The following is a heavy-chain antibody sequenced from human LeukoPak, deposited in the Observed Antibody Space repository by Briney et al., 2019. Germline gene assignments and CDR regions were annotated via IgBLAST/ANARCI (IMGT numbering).Heavy chain of an antibody. CDR3: ARDVLVGATPAYYYYYGMDV. D-gene: IGHD1-26*01. V-gene: IGHV1-8*01. CDR1: GYTFTSYD. Sequence: ASVKVSCKASGYTFTSYDINWVRQATGQGLEWMGWMNPNSGNTGYAQKFQGRVTMTRDTSTSTVYMELSSLRSEDTAVYYCARDVLVGATPAYYYYYGMDVWGQGTTVTVSS. J-gene: IGHJ6*02. CDR2: MNPNSGNT.